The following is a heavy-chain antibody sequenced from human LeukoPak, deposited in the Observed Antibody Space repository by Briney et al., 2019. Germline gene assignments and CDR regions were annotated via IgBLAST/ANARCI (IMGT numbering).Heavy chain of an antibody. J-gene: IGHJ4*02. CDR3: ARSGGYYDSSGYYPLRAYFDY. V-gene: IGHV3-30*04. CDR2: ISYEGSNK. CDR1: GFTFSSYA. Sequence: GGSLRLSCAASGFTFSSYAMHWVRQAPGKGLEWGAVISYEGSNKYYADSVKGRFTISRDNSKNTLYLQMNSLRAEDTAVYYCARSGGYYDSSGYYPLRAYFDYWGQGTLVTVSS. D-gene: IGHD3-22*01.